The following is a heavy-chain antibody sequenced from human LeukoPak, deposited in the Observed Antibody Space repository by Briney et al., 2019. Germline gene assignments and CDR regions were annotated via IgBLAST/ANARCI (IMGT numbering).Heavy chain of an antibody. Sequence: SETLSLTCTVFGGSISSYYWSWIRQPPGKGLEWIGYIYYSGSTNYNPSLKSRVTISVDTSKNQFSLKLTSVTAADTGAYYCARVEEGYGSGRRENYYYYYMDVWGKGTTVTISS. J-gene: IGHJ6*03. D-gene: IGHD3-10*01. CDR1: GGSISSYY. CDR3: ARVEEGYGSGRRENYYYYYMDV. CDR2: IYYSGST. V-gene: IGHV4-59*01.